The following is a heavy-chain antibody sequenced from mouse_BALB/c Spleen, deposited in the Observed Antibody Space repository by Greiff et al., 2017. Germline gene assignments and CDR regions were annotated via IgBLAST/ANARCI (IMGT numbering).Heavy chain of an antibody. V-gene: IGHV2-9*02. D-gene: IGHD2-3*01. CDR2: IWAGGST. CDR3: ARNYDGYYAMDY. CDR1: GFSLTSYG. Sequence: VHLVESGPGLVAPSQSLSITCTVSGFSLTSYGVHWVRQPPGKGLEWLGVIWAGGSTNYNSALMSRLSISKDNSKSQVFLKMNSLQTDDTAMYYCARNYDGYYAMDYWGQGTSVTVSS. J-gene: IGHJ4*01.